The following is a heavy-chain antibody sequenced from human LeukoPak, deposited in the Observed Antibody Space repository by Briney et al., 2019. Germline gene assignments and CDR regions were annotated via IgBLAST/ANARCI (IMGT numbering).Heavy chain of an antibody. CDR3: ARDWTYYDSSGYRYHDAFDI. D-gene: IGHD3-22*01. J-gene: IGHJ3*02. CDR1: GYTFTGYY. Sequence: GASVKVSCKASGYTFTGYYMHWVRQAPGQGLEWMGWISAYNGNTNYAQKLQGRVTMTTDTSTSTAYMELRSLRSDDTAVYYCARDWTYYDSSGYRYHDAFDIWGQGTMVTVSS. V-gene: IGHV1-18*04. CDR2: ISAYNGNT.